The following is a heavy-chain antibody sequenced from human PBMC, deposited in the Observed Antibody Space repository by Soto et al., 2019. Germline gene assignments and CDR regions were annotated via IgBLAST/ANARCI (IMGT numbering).Heavy chain of an antibody. CDR1: GGSVSSGTYY. Sequence: QVQLQESGPGLVKPSETLSLTCTVSGGSVSSGTYYWSWIRQPPGKGLEWIGNVYYSGSTNYNPSLKSRVTISVDTSKNQFSLMLSSVTAADTAVYYCARAFKCGMDVWGQGTTVSVSS. CDR3: ARAFKCGMDV. CDR2: VYYSGST. J-gene: IGHJ6*02. V-gene: IGHV4-61*01.